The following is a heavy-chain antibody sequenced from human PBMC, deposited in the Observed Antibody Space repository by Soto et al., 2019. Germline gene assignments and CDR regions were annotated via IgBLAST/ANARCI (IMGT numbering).Heavy chain of an antibody. CDR1: GFTFSSYG. Sequence: PGGSLRLSCAASGFTFSSYGMHWVRQAPGKGLEWVAVIWYDGSNKYYADSVKGRFTISRGNSKNTLYLQMNSLRAEDTAVYYCAKDDQAWGGGGIAARPLFFDYWGQGTLVTVSS. CDR3: AKDDQAWGGGGIAARPLFFDY. J-gene: IGHJ4*02. CDR2: IWYDGSNK. V-gene: IGHV3-33*06. D-gene: IGHD6-6*01.